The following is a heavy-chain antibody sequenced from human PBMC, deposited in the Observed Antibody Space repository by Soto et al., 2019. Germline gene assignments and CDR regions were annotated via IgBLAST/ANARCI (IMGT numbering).Heavy chain of an antibody. Sequence: PAQNLAPTCTGGGGWITYDHYHLTWIRQSPGKGLEWIGYIHYSGSIIYNPSFKSRVTISVDTSKNQFSLQLSSVTAADTAVYFCAREDDGGDRDYYGLDVWGQGT. J-gene: IGHJ6*02. D-gene: IGHD2-21*02. V-gene: IGHV4-30-4*01. CDR1: GGWITYDHYH. CDR2: IHYSGSI. CDR3: AREDDGGDRDYYGLDV.